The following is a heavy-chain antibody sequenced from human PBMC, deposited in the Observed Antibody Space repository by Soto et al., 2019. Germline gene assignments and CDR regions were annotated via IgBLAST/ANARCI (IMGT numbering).Heavy chain of an antibody. CDR2: IWYDGSNK. V-gene: IGHV3-33*01. D-gene: IGHD4-17*01. J-gene: IGHJ4*02. CDR3: ARESPSGDYGPLGFDY. Sequence: GESLKISCAASGFTFSSYGMHWVRQAPGKGLEWVAVIWYDGSNKYYADSVKGRFTISRDNSKNTLYLQMNSLRAEDTAVYYCARESPSGDYGPLGFDYWGQGTLVTVSS. CDR1: GFTFSSYG.